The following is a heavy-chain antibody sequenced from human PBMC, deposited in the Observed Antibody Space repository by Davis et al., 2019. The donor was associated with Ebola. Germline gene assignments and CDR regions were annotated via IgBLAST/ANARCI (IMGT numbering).Heavy chain of an antibody. Sequence: ASVKVSCKASGYTFTGYYMHWVRQAPGQGLEWMGWINPNSGGTNYAQKFQGRVTMTRDTSISTAYMELSRLRSDDTAVYYCARDRRPGWYFEFDYWGQGTLVTVSS. CDR3: ARDRRPGWYFEFDY. CDR1: GYTFTGYY. V-gene: IGHV1-2*02. J-gene: IGHJ4*02. CDR2: INPNSGGT. D-gene: IGHD2-15*01.